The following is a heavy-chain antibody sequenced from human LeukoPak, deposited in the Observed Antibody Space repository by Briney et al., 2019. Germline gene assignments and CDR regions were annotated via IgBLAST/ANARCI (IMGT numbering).Heavy chain of an antibody. CDR3: ARAPEITFGGVIVKGFDY. V-gene: IGHV3-21*01. CDR2: ISSSSSYI. CDR1: GFTFSTYS. J-gene: IGHJ4*02. D-gene: IGHD3-16*02. Sequence: GGSLRLSCAASGFTFSTYSLNWVRQAPGKGLEWVSSISSSSSYIYYADSIKGRFTISRDNAKNSLYLQMNSLRAEDTAVYYCARAPEITFGGVIVKGFDYWGQGTLVTVSS.